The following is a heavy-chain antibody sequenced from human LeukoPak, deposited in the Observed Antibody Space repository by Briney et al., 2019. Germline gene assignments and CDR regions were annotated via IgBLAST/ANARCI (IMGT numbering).Heavy chain of an antibody. CDR2: IWFDGSNK. CDR1: GFTFSSYG. D-gene: IGHD4/OR15-4a*01. CDR3: ARNGGNYILDY. Sequence: GGSLRLSCASSGFTFSSYGMHWVRQAPGKGLEWVAIIWFDGSNKYYADSVKGRFTISRDDSKNTLYLQMNSLRAEDTAVYYCARNGGNYILDYWGQGTLVTVSS. J-gene: IGHJ4*02. V-gene: IGHV3-33*01.